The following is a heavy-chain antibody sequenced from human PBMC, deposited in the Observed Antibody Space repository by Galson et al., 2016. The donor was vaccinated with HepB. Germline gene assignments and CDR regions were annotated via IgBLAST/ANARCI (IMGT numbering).Heavy chain of an antibody. J-gene: IGHJ4*02. CDR3: ANHRG. V-gene: IGHV3-7*03. D-gene: IGHD1-14*01. CDR2: INQDGGEK. Sequence: SLRLSCAASGFTFSSHWMHWVRQAPGKGLEWVANINQDGGEKDYVDSVKGRFTISRDNAKNSLYLQMNSLRSGGMAVFYCANHRGWGQGTLVTVSS. CDR1: GFTFSSHW.